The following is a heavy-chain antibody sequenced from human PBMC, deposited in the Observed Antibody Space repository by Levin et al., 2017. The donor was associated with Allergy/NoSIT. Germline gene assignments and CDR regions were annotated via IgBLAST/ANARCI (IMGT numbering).Heavy chain of an antibody. CDR3: VKVDYMGHFDL. CDR2: IYWDDDE. V-gene: IGHV2-5*02. J-gene: IGHJ2*01. Sequence: GSGPTLVKPTQTLTLTCTFSGFSLSRSGVGVGWIRQPPGKALEWLALIYWDDDERYSPSLKSRLTITKDTSKNQVVLTVTNMDPVDTATYYCVKVDYMGHFDLWGRGTLVTVSS. CDR1: GFSLSRSGVG. D-gene: IGHD3-10*01.